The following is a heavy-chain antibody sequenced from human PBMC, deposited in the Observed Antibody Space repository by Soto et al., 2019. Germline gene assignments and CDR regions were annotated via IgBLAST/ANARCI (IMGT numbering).Heavy chain of an antibody. CDR2: INPTGSYT. J-gene: IGHJ6*02. V-gene: IGHV3-11*06. CDR1: GLTFSDHY. Sequence: SLKISCAASGLTFSDHYMSWIRQAPGKGLEWISYINPTGSYTHYADSVRGRFIISRDNADNSLYLQMNSLRAEDTALYYCARGHHSMDVWGQGATVTVSS. CDR3: ARGHHSMDV.